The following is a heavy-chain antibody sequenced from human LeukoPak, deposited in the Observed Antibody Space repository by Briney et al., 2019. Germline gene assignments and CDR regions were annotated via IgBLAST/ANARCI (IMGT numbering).Heavy chain of an antibody. D-gene: IGHD2-15*01. CDR3: ASGGRSFVFNY. J-gene: IGHJ4*02. CDR1: GFTFSSYS. CDR2: ISDSGTYI. Sequence: GGSLRLSCAASGFTFSSYSMNWVRQAPGKGLEWVSSISDSGTYIYYADSLKGRFTISRDNAQNSLYLQMNSLRAEDTAVYYCASGGRSFVFNYWGQGTLVTVSS. V-gene: IGHV3-21*01.